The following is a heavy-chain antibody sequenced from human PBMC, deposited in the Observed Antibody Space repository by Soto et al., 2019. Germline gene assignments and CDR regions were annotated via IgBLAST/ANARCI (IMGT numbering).Heavy chain of an antibody. V-gene: IGHV4-31*03. CDR3: AREVRGIAAAGPYYFDY. J-gene: IGHJ4*02. D-gene: IGHD6-13*01. CDR2: IYYSGST. CDR1: GGSISSGGYY. Sequence: QVQLQESGPGLVKPSQTLSLTCTVSGGSISSGGYYWSWIRQHPGKGLEWIGYIYYSGSTYYNPSLKSRVTISVDTSKNQFSLKLSSVTAADTAVYYCAREVRGIAAAGPYYFDYWGQGTLVTVSS.